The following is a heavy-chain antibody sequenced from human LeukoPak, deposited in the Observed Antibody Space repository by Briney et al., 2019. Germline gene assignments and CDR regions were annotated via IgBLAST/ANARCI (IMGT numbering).Heavy chain of an antibody. V-gene: IGHV3-23*01. D-gene: IGHD2-15*01. J-gene: IGHJ5*02. CDR2: LSGSGGST. CDR3: AKLSLEVA. Sequence: GGSLRLSCAASGFTFSSYAISWVRQAPGEGLEWVSTLSGSGGSTYYAESVKGRFTISRDNSKNTLYLQMNSLRAEDTAVYYCAKLSLEVAWGQGTLVTVSS. CDR1: GFTFSSYA.